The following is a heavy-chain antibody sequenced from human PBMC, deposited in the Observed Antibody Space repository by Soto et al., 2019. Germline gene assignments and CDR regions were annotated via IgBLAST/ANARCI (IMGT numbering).Heavy chain of an antibody. CDR3: ADGKDWFDP. Sequence: SETLSLTCTVADGAISSYYWSWIRQPPGKGLEWIGYIYYSGSTNYNPSLKSRVTISVDTSKNQFSLKLSSVTAADTAVYYCADGKDWFDPWGQGTLVTVSS. V-gene: IGHV4-59*01. J-gene: IGHJ5*02. CDR2: IYYSGST. CDR1: DGAISSYY. D-gene: IGHD1-26*01.